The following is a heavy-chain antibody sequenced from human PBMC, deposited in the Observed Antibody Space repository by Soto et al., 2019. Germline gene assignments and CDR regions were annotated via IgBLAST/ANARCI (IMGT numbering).Heavy chain of an antibody. D-gene: IGHD5-12*01. V-gene: IGHV4-31*03. CDR3: ARVPHGYDLSSPYFDY. CDR1: GVSISSGGYY. Sequence: SETLSLTCTVSGVSISSGGYYWSWIRQHPGKGLEWIGYIYYSGSTYYNPSLKSRVTISVDTSKNQFSLKLSSVTAADTAVYYCARVPHGYDLSSPYFDYWGQGTLVTVSS. CDR2: IYYSGST. J-gene: IGHJ4*02.